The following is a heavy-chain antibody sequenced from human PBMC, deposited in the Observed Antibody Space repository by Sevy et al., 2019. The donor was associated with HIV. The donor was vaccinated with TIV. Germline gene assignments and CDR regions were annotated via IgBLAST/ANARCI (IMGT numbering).Heavy chain of an antibody. D-gene: IGHD1-26*01. CDR1: GGSITSLY. V-gene: IGHV4-59*08. CDR2: IYYNGHI. Sequence: SETLSLTRTVSGGSITSLYWNWIRQPPGKGLEWIANIYYNGHINYNPSLKSRVTLSLDTSKNQFSLRLNSVTAADTAMYYCAGENAWGRGYSWGQGTLVTVSS. CDR3: AGENAWGRGYS. J-gene: IGHJ4*02.